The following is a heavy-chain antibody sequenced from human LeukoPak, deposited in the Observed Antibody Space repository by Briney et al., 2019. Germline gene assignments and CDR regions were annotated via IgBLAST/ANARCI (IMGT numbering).Heavy chain of an antibody. CDR2: ISDSGHRT. CDR3: TIIGDY. V-gene: IGHV3-23*01. D-gene: IGHD2-15*01. J-gene: IGHJ4*02. Sequence: GGSLRLSCAASGFNFANHAMNWVRQAPGKGLEGVSGISDSGHRTDYADSVKGRFTISRDNSKNTLYLQMNSLRVEDTAVYYCTIIGDYWGQGTLVTVSS. CDR1: GFNFANHA.